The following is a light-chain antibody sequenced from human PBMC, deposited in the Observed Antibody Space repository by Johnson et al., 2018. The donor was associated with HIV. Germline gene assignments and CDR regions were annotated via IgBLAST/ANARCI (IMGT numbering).Light chain of an antibody. V-gene: IGLV1-51*01. CDR3: GTWDSSLSVYV. J-gene: IGLJ1*01. CDR1: SSNIGNNY. CDR2: DNN. Sequence: QSVLTQPPSVSAAPGQKVTISCSGSSSNIGNNYVSWYQQLPGTAPKLLIYDNNKRPSGIPDRFSGSKSGTSATLGITGLQTGDEADYYCGTWDSSLSVYVFGNVTKVTVL.